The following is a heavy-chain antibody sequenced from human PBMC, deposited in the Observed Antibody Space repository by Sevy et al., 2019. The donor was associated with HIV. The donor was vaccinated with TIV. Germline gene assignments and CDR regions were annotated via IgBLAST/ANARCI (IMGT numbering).Heavy chain of an antibody. CDR1: GYTFTGYY. D-gene: IGHD2-2*01. V-gene: IGHV1-2*02. Sequence: ASVKVSCKASGYTFTGYYMHWVRQAPGQGLEWMGWINPNSGGTNYAQKLQGRVTMTRDTSISTAYMELSRLRSDATAVYYCARAPHHCSSTSCAFDYWGQGTLVTVSS. CDR2: INPNSGGT. J-gene: IGHJ4*02. CDR3: ARAPHHCSSTSCAFDY.